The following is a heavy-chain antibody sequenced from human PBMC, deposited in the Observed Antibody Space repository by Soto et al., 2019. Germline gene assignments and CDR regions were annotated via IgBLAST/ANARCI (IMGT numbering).Heavy chain of an antibody. D-gene: IGHD2-2*01. Sequence: PGGSLRLSCAASGFTFSSYSMNWVRQAPGKGLEWVSSISSSSSYIYYADSVKGRFTISRDNAKNSLYLQMNSLRAEDTAVYYCARDAKPAYYGMDVWGQGTTVTVYS. V-gene: IGHV3-21*01. J-gene: IGHJ6*02. CDR3: ARDAKPAYYGMDV. CDR2: ISSSSSYI. CDR1: GFTFSSYS.